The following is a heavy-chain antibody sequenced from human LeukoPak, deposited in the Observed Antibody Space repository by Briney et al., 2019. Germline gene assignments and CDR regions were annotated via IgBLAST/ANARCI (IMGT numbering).Heavy chain of an antibody. Sequence: GGSLRLSCAASGFTFSSYAMSWVRQAPGKGLEWVSAISGSGGSTYYADSVKGRFTISRDNSKNTLYLQMNSLRAEDTAVYYCAKDGITMVRGVTATAYFDYWGQGTLVTVSS. CDR1: GFTFSSYA. CDR3: AKDGITMVRGVTATAYFDY. CDR2: ISGSGGST. J-gene: IGHJ4*02. V-gene: IGHV3-23*01. D-gene: IGHD3-10*01.